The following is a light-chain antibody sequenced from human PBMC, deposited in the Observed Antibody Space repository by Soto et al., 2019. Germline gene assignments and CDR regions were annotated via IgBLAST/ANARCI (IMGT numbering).Light chain of an antibody. CDR3: QQYDSSPRT. CDR2: GPS. J-gene: IGKJ1*01. Sequence: EIVLTQSPGTPSLSPGERATLSCRASQSISSSYLAWYQQKPGQAPRLLIYGPSSRATGIPDRFSGSGSGTDFTLTINRLEPEDFAVYYCQQYDSSPRTFGQGTK. V-gene: IGKV3-20*01. CDR1: QSISSSY.